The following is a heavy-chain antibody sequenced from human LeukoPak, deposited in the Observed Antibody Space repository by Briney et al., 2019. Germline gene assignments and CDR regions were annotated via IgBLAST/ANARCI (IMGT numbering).Heavy chain of an antibody. CDR3: ARERGGYCSGGSCGGFDY. V-gene: IGHV3-48*03. CDR2: ISSSGSTI. D-gene: IGHD2-15*01. Sequence: GGSLRLSCAASGFTFSSYEMNWVRQAPGKGLEWVSYISSSGSTIYYADSVKGRFTISRDNAKNTLYLQMNSLRAEDTALYYCARERGGYCSGGSCGGFDYWGQGTLVTVSS. J-gene: IGHJ4*02. CDR1: GFTFSSYE.